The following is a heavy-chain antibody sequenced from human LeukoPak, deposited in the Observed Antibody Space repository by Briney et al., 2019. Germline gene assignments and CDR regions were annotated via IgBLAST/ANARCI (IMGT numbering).Heavy chain of an antibody. J-gene: IGHJ4*02. Sequence: SETLSLTCTVSGGSISSYYWSWIRQPPGKGLEWIGYIYYSGSTSYNPSLKSRVSMSVDTSKNQFSLRLRSVTAADTAVYYCARWYCSGHSCYDYWGQGTLVTVSS. CDR3: ARWYCSGHSCYDY. V-gene: IGHV4-59*12. D-gene: IGHD2-15*01. CDR2: IYYSGST. CDR1: GGSISSYY.